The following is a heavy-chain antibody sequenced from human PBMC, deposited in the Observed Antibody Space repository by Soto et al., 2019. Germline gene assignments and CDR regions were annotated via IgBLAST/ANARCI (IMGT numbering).Heavy chain of an antibody. CDR2: IIPIFGTA. Sequence: SVKVSCKASGGTFGSYAISWVRQAPGQGLEWMGGIIPIFGTANYAQKFQGRVTITADESTSTAYMELSSLRSEDTAVYYCARGDCSSTSCYTGVDTAMLNDYYYGMGVWGQGPKVTVYS. D-gene: IGHD2-2*02. CDR1: GGTFGSYA. J-gene: IGHJ6*02. V-gene: IGHV1-69*13. CDR3: ARGDCSSTSCYTGVDTAMLNDYYYGMGV.